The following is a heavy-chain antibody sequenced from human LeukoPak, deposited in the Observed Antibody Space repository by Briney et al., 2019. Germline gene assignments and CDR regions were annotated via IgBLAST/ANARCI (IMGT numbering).Heavy chain of an antibody. CDR2: IIPILGIA. V-gene: IGHV1-69*02. D-gene: IGHD1-20*01. CDR3: ASGSTYNWNNWFDP. Sequence: ASVKVSCKASGGTFSSYTISWVRQAPGQGLEWMGRIIPILGIANYAQKFQGRVTITADKSTSTAYMELSSLRSEDTAMYYCASGSTYNWNNWFDPWGQGTLVTVSS. J-gene: IGHJ5*02. CDR1: GGTFSSYT.